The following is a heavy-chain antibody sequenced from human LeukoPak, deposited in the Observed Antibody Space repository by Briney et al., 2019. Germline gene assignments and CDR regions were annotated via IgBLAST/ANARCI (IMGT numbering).Heavy chain of an antibody. CDR1: GYTFTGYY. V-gene: IGHV1-8*02. CDR2: MNPNSGNT. D-gene: IGHD3-10*01. CDR3: ARGRPPRYYGSGSYYP. Sequence: GASVKVSCKASGYTFTGYYMHWVRQATGQGLEWMGWMNPNSGNTGYAQKFQGRVTMTRNTSISTAYMELSSLRSEDTAVYYCARGRPPRYYGSGSYYPWGQGTLVTVSS. J-gene: IGHJ4*02.